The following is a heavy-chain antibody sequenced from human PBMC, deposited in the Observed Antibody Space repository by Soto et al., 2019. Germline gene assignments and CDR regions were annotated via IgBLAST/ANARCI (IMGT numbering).Heavy chain of an antibody. CDR3: AREVRDTAVADFDY. D-gene: IGHD5-18*01. CDR1: GLTFNSYS. CDR2: ISSSISTM. Sequence: EVQLVESGGGLVQPGGCLRVSCAASGLTFNSYSMNWVRQAPGKGLEWLSYISSSISTMHYADSVKGRFTISRDNAKNSLYLQINSLRDEDTAVYYCAREVRDTAVADFDYWGQGTLVTVSS. J-gene: IGHJ4*02. V-gene: IGHV3-48*02.